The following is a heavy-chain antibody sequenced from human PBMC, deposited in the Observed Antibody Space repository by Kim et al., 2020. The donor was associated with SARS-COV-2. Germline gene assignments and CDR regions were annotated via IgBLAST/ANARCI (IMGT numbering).Heavy chain of an antibody. D-gene: IGHD2-15*01. V-gene: IGHV4-39*01. CDR1: GGSISSSSYY. J-gene: IGHJ5*02. Sequence: SETLSLTCTVSGGSISSSSYYWGWIRQPPGKGLEWIGNIYYSGSTYYNPSLRSRVSISVDTSKNQFSLKLSSVTAADTAVYYCTRYCCSGGSRWFDPWGQGTLVTVSS. CDR2: IYYSGST. CDR3: TRYCCSGGSRWFDP.